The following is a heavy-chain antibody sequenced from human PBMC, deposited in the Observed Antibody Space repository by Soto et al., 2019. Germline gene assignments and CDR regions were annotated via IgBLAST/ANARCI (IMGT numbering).Heavy chain of an antibody. J-gene: IGHJ4*02. CDR1: GYTLTELS. Sequence: ASVKVSCKVSGYTLTELSMHWVRQAPGKGLEWMGGFDREDGETIYAQKFRGRVTMTEDTSTDTAYMELSSLRSEDTAVYYCATVRRDWFRTYYFDYWGQGTLVTVSS. V-gene: IGHV1-24*01. D-gene: IGHD3-9*01. CDR2: FDREDGET. CDR3: ATVRRDWFRTYYFDY.